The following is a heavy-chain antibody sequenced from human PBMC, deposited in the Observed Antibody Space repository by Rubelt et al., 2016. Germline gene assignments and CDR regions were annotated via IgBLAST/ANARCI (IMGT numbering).Heavy chain of an antibody. D-gene: IGHD6-13*01. J-gene: IGHJ4*02. CDR1: GGSFSGYY. CDR3: ARGGAAAGNADY. V-gene: IGHV4-34*01. Sequence: QVQLQQWGAGLLKPSETLSLTCAVYGGSFSGYYWSWIRQPPGKGLEWIGEINHSGSTNYNPSLKWRVTISVDRSKNQFSLKVSSVTAADTAVYYCARGGAAAGNADYWGQGTLVTVSS. CDR2: INHSGST.